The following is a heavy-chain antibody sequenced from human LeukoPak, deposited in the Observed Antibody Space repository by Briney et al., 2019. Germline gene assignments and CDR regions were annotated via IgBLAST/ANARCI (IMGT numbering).Heavy chain of an antibody. J-gene: IGHJ4*02. D-gene: IGHD3-9*01. Sequence: GASVKVSCKASGYTFTSYGISWVRQAPGQGLEWMGWISAYNGNTNYAQKLQGRVTMTTDTSTSTAYMELSSLSSEDTAVYYCARVSTYHDSLTGYYEPFAYWGQGTVVAVSS. CDR3: ARVSTYHDSLTGYYEPFAY. CDR1: GYTFTSYG. CDR2: ISAYNGNT. V-gene: IGHV1-18*01.